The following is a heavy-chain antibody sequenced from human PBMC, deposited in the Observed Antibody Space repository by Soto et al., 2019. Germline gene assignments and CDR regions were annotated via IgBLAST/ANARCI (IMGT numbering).Heavy chain of an antibody. CDR1: GSSISSSSYY. CDR2: IYYSGST. J-gene: IGHJ4*02. CDR3: ALTYSGSYLFDY. Sequence: SETLSLTCTVSGSSISSSSYYWGWIRQPPGKGLEWIGSIYYSGSTYYNPSLKSRVTISVDTSENQFSLKLSSVTAADTAVYYFALTYSGSYLFDYWGQGTLVTVSS. D-gene: IGHD1-26*01. V-gene: IGHV4-39*01.